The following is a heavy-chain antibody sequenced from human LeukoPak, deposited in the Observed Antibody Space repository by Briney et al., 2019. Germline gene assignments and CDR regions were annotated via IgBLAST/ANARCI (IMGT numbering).Heavy chain of an antibody. CDR1: GFTFSSYG. V-gene: IGHV3-30*18. Sequence: PGRSLRLSCAASGFTFSSYGMHWVRQAPGKGLEGVAVISYDGGNKYYADSVKGRFTISRDNSKNTLYLQMNSLRAEDTAVYYCAKVGRVGAHYYYYGMDVWGQGTTVTVSS. J-gene: IGHJ6*02. CDR2: ISYDGGNK. CDR3: AKVGRVGAHYYYYGMDV. D-gene: IGHD1-26*01.